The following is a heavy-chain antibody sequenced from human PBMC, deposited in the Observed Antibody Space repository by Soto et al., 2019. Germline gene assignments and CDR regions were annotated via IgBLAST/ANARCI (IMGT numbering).Heavy chain of an antibody. D-gene: IGHD3-10*01. CDR1: GGSFSGYY. Sequence: SETLSLTCAVYGGSFSGYYWSWIRQPPGKGLEWIWEIKHSGSTNCNPSLKSRVTISVDTSKKQFSLKLSSVTAADTAVYYCARVLYYGSGSYRXWGQVTLVTVSX. CDR3: ARVLYYGSGSYRX. V-gene: IGHV4-34*01. CDR2: IKHSGST. J-gene: IGHJ4*02.